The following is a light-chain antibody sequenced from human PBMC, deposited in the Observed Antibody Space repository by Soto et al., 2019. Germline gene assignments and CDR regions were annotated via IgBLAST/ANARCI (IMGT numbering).Light chain of an antibody. CDR3: SSFVHKNNLI. V-gene: IGLV2-8*01. Sequence: QLVLTQPPSASGSPGQSVTISCTGTSDDIGSYNYVSWYQQHAGNAPKLILYEVNKRPSGVPNRFSGSKSGNTASLTVSGLQAEDEADYYCSSFVHKNNLIFGGGTKLTVL. J-gene: IGLJ2*01. CDR1: SDDIGSYNY. CDR2: EVN.